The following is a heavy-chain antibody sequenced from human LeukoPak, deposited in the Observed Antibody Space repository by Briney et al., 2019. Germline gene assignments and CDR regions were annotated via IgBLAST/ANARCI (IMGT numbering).Heavy chain of an antibody. CDR3: ARFYGSTPSYFDY. J-gene: IGHJ4*02. V-gene: IGHV3-66*01. CDR1: GFTFSDYY. D-gene: IGHD4-17*01. CDR2: IYSGGST. Sequence: GGSLRLSCAASGFTFSDYYMSWVRQAPGKGLEWVSVIYSGGSTYYADSVKGRFTISRDNSKNTLYLQMNSLRAEDTAVYYCARFYGSTPSYFDYWGQGTLVTVSS.